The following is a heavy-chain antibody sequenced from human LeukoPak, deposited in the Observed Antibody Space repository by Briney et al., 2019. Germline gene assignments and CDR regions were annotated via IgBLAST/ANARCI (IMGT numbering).Heavy chain of an antibody. CDR2: INPNSGST. CDR1: GYTFTGYY. Sequence: ASVKVSCKASGYTFTGYYMHWVRQAPGQGLEWMGWINPNSGSTNYAQKFQGRVTVTRDTSISTAYMELSRLRSDDTAVYYCARAIDYGGNRLYFDYWGQGTLVTVSS. J-gene: IGHJ4*02. CDR3: ARAIDYGGNRLYFDY. D-gene: IGHD4-23*01. V-gene: IGHV1-2*02.